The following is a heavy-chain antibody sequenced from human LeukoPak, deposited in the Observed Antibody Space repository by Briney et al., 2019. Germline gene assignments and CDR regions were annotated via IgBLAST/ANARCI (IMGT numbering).Heavy chain of an antibody. J-gene: IGHJ4*02. V-gene: IGHV4-39*01. CDR2: IYHTGTT. Sequence: PSETLSLTCTLSGGSISSSNYYRGWIRQPPGQGLEWIGGIYHTGTTHYNPSLKSRVTISVDTSKNQLSLRLSSVTAADTALYYCILGGKLDYWGQGILVTVSS. CDR3: ILGGKLDY. CDR1: GGSISSSNYY. D-gene: IGHD3-10*01.